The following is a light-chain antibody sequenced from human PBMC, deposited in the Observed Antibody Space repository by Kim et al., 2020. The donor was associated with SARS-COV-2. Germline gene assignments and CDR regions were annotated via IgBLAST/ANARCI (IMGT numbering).Light chain of an antibody. V-gene: IGKV3-11*01. J-gene: IGKJ4*01. CDR3: QQRNSWPPAVT. CDR2: DAS. Sequence: PGERATLSCRSSQNIDTYLAWYQQRPGQAPRLLVYDASNRATGVPDRFSGSGSGTDFTLTISSLEPEDFSIYYCQQRNSWPPAVTFGGGTKVDIK. CDR1: QNIDTY.